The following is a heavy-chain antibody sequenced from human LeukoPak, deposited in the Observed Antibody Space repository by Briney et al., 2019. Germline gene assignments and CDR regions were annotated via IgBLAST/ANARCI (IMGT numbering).Heavy chain of an antibody. J-gene: IGHJ4*02. CDR3: ARGKYSSGWYDFDY. D-gene: IGHD6-19*01. V-gene: IGHV3-53*01. CDR1: GFTVSSNY. CDR2: IYSGGST. Sequence: GGSLRLSCAASGFTVSSNYMSWVRQAPGKGLEWVSVIYSGGSTYYADSVKGRFTISGDNSKNTLYLQMNSLRAEDTAVYYCARGKYSSGWYDFDYWGQGTLVTVSS.